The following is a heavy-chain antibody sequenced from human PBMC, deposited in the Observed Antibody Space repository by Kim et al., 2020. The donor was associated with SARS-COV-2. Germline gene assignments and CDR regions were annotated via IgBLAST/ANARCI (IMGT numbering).Heavy chain of an antibody. CDR3: AQDVSRITIFGVVTRGGMDV. CDR2: ISGSGGST. D-gene: IGHD3-3*01. Sequence: GGSLRLSCAASGFTFSSYAMSWVRQAPGKGLEWVSAISGSGGSTYYADSVKGRFTISRDNSKNTLYLQMNSLRAEDTAVYYFAQDVSRITIFGVVTRGGMDVWGQGTTVTVSS. V-gene: IGHV3-23*01. CDR1: GFTFSSYA. J-gene: IGHJ6*02.